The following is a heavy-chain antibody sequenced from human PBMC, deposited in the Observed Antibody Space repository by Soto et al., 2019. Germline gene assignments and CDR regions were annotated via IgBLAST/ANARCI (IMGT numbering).Heavy chain of an antibody. J-gene: IGHJ1*01. D-gene: IGHD3-16*01. CDR1: GFTFRGYV. CDR3: ARWGTTGGLDV. CDR2: TSYDGSDK. V-gene: IGHV3-30*19. Sequence: QVQLVESGGGVVQPGTSLRVSCVGSGFTFRGYVIHWVRQSPGKGLEWVALTSYDGSDKYYDDSVRGRFTISRDNSRNTVDLQMDSLRREDTALYYCARWGTTGGLDVWGQGTLVSVSS.